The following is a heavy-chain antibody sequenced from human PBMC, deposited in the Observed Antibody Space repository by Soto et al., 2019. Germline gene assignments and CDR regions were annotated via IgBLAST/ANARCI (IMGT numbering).Heavy chain of an antibody. D-gene: IGHD3-16*01. CDR3: ARENDYVWGSHNWFDP. Sequence: SETLSLTCTVSGGSISGYYWSWIRQPAGKGLEWIGRIYTSGSTNYNPSLKSRVTMSVDTSKNQFSLKLSSVTAADTAVYYCARENDYVWGSHNWFDPWGQGTLVTVSS. CDR1: GGSISGYY. J-gene: IGHJ5*02. V-gene: IGHV4-4*07. CDR2: IYTSGST.